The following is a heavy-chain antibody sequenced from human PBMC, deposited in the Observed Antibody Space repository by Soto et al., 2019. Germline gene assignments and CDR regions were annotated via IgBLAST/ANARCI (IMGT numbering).Heavy chain of an antibody. J-gene: IGHJ3*02. Sequence: GGSLRLSCAASGFTFSGSAMHWVRQASGKGLEWVGRIRSKANSYATAYAASVKGRFTISRDDSKNTAYLQMNSLKTEDTAVYYCTRRLQVDYYGSGSHAFDIWGQGTMVTVSS. CDR2: IRSKANSYAT. CDR3: TRRLQVDYYGSGSHAFDI. V-gene: IGHV3-73*01. CDR1: GFTFSGSA. D-gene: IGHD3-10*01.